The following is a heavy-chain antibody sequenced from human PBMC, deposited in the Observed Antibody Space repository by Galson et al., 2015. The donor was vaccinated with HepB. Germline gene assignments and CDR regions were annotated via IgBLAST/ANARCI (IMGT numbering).Heavy chain of an antibody. CDR1: GFTFSSYA. Sequence: SLRLSCAASGFTFSSYAMSWVRQAPGKGLEWVSAISGSGGSTYYADSVKGRFTISRDNSKNTLYLQMNSLRAEDTAVYYCAKDLRQTSRGYSSSWYVRGHDYWGQGTLVTVSS. CDR3: AKDLRQTSRGYSSSWYVRGHDY. J-gene: IGHJ4*02. CDR2: ISGSGGST. V-gene: IGHV3-23*01. D-gene: IGHD6-13*01.